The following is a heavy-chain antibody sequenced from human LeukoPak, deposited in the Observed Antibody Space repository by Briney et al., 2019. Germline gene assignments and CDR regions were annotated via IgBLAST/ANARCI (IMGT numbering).Heavy chain of an antibody. D-gene: IGHD6-13*01. V-gene: IGHV5-51*01. Sequence: GESLTISCKGSGYMGTNYWIGWVRWMRGKGLEWMGVIYPGDYDTRYSPSFQGQVTISADKSTSTAYLQWGSLKASDTAMYYCVRHESGTNSWPFDYWGQGTLVTVSS. CDR1: GYMGTNYW. J-gene: IGHJ4*02. CDR3: VRHESGTNSWPFDY. CDR2: IYPGDYDT.